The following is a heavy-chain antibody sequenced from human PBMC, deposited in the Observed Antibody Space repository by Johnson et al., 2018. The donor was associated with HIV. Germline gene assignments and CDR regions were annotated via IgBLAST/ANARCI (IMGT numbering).Heavy chain of an antibody. V-gene: IGHV3-11*04. CDR1: GFTFSDYY. CDR2: ISSSGSTI. Sequence: QVQLVETGGGLVKPGGSLRLSCAASGFTFSDYYMSWIRQAPGKGLEWVSYISSSGSTIYYADSVKGRFTISRDNAKNSLYLQMNSLGAEDTSVYYCARPGVVVTPPDAFDIWGQGTMVTVSS. D-gene: IGHD3-22*01. CDR3: ARPGVVVTPPDAFDI. J-gene: IGHJ3*02.